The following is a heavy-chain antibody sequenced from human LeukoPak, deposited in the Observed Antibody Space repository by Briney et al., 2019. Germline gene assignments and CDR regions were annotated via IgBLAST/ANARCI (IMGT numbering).Heavy chain of an antibody. CDR3: AKDPVMKGIAAAGDY. J-gene: IGHJ4*02. D-gene: IGHD6-13*01. V-gene: IGHV3-11*01. CDR1: GFTFSDNY. CDR2: ISSSGSTI. Sequence: GGSLRLSCADSGFTFSDNYMSWIRQAPGKGLEWVSYISSSGSTIYYADSVKGRFTISRDNSKNTLYLQMNSLRAEDTAVYYCAKDPVMKGIAAAGDYWGQGTLVTVSS.